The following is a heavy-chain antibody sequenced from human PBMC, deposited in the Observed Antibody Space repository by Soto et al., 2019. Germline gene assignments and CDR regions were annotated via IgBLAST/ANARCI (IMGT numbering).Heavy chain of an antibody. D-gene: IGHD3-3*01. V-gene: IGHV3-23*01. CDR2: INNSGDT. Sequence: EVQLLESGGGLVQPGGSLRLSCAVSGFSFGSYAMSWVRQSPGRGLEWVSIINNSGDTYYADSVKGRFTISRDNSKNMLYGQMNSLRAEDTAVYYCAKALLPSSGYFWSGYSLFDFWGQGTLVTVSS. J-gene: IGHJ4*02. CDR1: GFSFGSYA. CDR3: AKALLPSSGYFWSGYSLFDF.